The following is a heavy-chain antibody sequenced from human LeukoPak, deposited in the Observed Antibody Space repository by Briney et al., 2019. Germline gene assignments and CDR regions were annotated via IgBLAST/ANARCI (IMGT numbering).Heavy chain of an antibody. J-gene: IGHJ4*02. Sequence: GGSLRLSCAASRFTFSSYEMNWVRQAPGKGLEWVSYISSSGSTIYYADSVKGRFTISRDNAKNSLYLQMNSLRAEDTAVYYCARIGGVNSGYDLDYWGQGALVTVSS. V-gene: IGHV3-48*03. CDR2: ISSSGSTI. CDR3: ARIGGVNSGYDLDY. CDR1: RFTFSSYE. D-gene: IGHD5-12*01.